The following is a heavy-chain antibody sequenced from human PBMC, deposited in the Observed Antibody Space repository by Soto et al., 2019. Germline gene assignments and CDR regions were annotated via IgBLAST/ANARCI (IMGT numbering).Heavy chain of an antibody. D-gene: IGHD6-13*01. CDR2: IYYSGST. CDR1: GGSISSYY. CDR3: ARAAIGAAAEGYNWFDP. V-gene: IGHV4-59*01. J-gene: IGHJ5*02. Sequence: PSETLSLTCTVYGGSISSYYWSWIRQPPGKGLEWIGYIYYSGSTNYNPPLKSRVTISVDTSKTQFSLKLSSVTAADTAVYYCARAAIGAAAEGYNWFDPWGQGTLVTVSS.